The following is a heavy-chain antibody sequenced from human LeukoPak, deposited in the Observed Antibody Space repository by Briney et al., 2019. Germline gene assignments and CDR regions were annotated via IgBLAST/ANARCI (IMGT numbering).Heavy chain of an antibody. V-gene: IGHV4-34*01. CDR2: INHSGST. J-gene: IGHJ4*02. CDR3: ARRRITMIVVVIGAFDY. D-gene: IGHD3-22*01. Sequence: SETLSLTCAVYGGSFSGYYWSWIRQPPGKGLEWIGEINHSGSTNYNPSLRSRVTISVDTSKNQFSLKLSSVTAADTAVYYCARRRITMIVVVIGAFDYWGQGTLVTVSS. CDR1: GGSFSGYY.